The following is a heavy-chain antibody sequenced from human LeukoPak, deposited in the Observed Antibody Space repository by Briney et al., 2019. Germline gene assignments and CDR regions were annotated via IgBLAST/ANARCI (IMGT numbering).Heavy chain of an antibody. Sequence: GRSLRLSCVGSGLILNDHAMHWVRQVPGKGLEWVSGIGWDSGRIGYADSVKGRFTTSRDNAKNSLYLQMNSLRVEDTAVFYCARDLVPQADQFLVPFDPWGQGTLVTVSS. CDR2: IGWDSGRI. J-gene: IGHJ5*02. V-gene: IGHV3-9*01. CDR1: GLILNDHA. CDR3: ARDLVPQADQFLVPFDP. D-gene: IGHD3-3*01.